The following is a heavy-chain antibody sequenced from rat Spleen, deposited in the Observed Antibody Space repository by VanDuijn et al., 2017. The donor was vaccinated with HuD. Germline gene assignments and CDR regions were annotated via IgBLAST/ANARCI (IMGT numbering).Heavy chain of an antibody. CDR3: ARSPPDLNSGYFYFDY. J-gene: IGHJ2*01. CDR2: LSYSGST. CDR1: GYSITSNY. D-gene: IGHD4-3*01. V-gene: IGHV3-1*01. Sequence: EVQLQESGPGLVKPSQSLSLTCSVTGYSITSNYWGWIRKFPGNKMEWMGYLSYSGSTSYNPSPKSRISITRDTSKNQFFLQLNSVTTEDTATYYCARSPPDLNSGYFYFDYWGQGVMVTVSS.